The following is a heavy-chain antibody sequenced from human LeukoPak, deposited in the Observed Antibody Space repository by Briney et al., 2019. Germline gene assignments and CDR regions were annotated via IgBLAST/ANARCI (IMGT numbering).Heavy chain of an antibody. CDR2: ISSSGSTT. CDR1: GFTFSSYE. Sequence: GGSLRLSCAASGFTFSSYEMNWVRQAPGKGLEWVSYISSSGSTTYYADSVKGRFTISTVTAKNSLYLQMNSLRAGDTTVSYXXXXXXXXXXXXSXXXXYYMDVXXKXTTVAVXS. V-gene: IGHV3-48*03. J-gene: IGHJ6*03. CDR3: XXXXXXXXXXXSXXXXYYMDV.